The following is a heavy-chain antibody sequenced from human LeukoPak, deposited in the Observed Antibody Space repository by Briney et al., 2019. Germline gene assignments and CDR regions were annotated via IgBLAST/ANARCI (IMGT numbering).Heavy chain of an antibody. J-gene: IGHJ4*02. CDR3: ARGYYDSSGYYSDY. D-gene: IGHD3-22*01. CDR1: GGSFSGYY. CDR2: INHSGST. Sequence: SETLSLTCAVSGGSFSGYYWSWIRQPPGKGLEWIGEINHSGSTNYNPSLKSRVTISVDTSKNQFSLKLSSVTAADTAVYYCARGYYDSSGYYSDYWGQGTLVTVSS. V-gene: IGHV4-34*01.